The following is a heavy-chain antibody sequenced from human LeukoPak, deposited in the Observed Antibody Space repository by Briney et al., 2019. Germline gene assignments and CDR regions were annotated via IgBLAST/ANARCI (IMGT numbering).Heavy chain of an antibody. Sequence: GGSLSLSCAASGFSLIDYYMCWIRQAPGKGLEWISSITGSGSTIYYADSVKGRFTIARDNAKHSLYLQMNSLRADDTAVYSCARLYYEKSGYYLTGEPFDIGGQGTVVIVPS. J-gene: IGHJ3*02. CDR3: ARLYYEKSGYYLTGEPFDI. D-gene: IGHD3-22*01. CDR1: GFSLIDYY. V-gene: IGHV3-11*04. CDR2: ITGSGSTI.